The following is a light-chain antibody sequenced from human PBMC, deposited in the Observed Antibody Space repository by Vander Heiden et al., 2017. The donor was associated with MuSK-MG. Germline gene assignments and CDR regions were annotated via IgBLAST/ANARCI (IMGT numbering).Light chain of an antibody. CDR2: DVS. CDR1: SSDVGGYNY. J-gene: IGLJ3*02. V-gene: IGLV2-14*01. Sequence: SALTQPASVSGSPGQSVPISCTGTSSDVGGYNYVSWYQQHPGEAPKLMIYDVSYRPAGVSNRFSGSKSGNTASLIISGLQAEDEADYYCSSYTSTITLVFGGGTKLTVL. CDR3: SSYTSTITLV.